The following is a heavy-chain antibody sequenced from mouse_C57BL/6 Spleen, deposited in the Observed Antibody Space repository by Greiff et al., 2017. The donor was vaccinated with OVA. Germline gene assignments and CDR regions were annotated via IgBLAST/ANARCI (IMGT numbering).Heavy chain of an antibody. V-gene: IGHV7-4*01. Sequence: EVNVVESGGGLVQPGASLRLSCAASGFTFTDYYISLFRQPPGKAPEWLALIRNKANGYTTEYTASFKGRFTISRDDSNNILYLQTNTLRAEDSTTYYCVKAVAYDYGAYFDVWGTGTTANVSS. CDR3: VKAVAYDYGAYFDV. J-gene: IGHJ1*03. D-gene: IGHD2-4*01. CDR1: GFTFTDYY. CDR2: IRNKANGYTT.